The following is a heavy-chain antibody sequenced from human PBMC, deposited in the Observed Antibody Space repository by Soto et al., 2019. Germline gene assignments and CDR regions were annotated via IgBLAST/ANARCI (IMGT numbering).Heavy chain of an antibody. J-gene: IGHJ4*02. V-gene: IGHV1-3*01. CDR3: ARDMGMVRGVFPSLEIDY. Sequence: ASVKVSCKASGYTFTSYAMHWVRQAPGQRLEWMGWINAGNGNTKYSQKFQGRVTITRDTSASTAYMELSSLRSEDTAVYYCARDMGMVRGVFPSLEIDYWGQGTLVTVSS. D-gene: IGHD3-10*01. CDR2: INAGNGNT. CDR1: GYTFTSYA.